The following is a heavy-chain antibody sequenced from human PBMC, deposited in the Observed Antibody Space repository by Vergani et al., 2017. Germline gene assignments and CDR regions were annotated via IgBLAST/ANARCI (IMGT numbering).Heavy chain of an antibody. D-gene: IGHD2-15*01. CDR3: AKDGRYCSGGSCLKGYMDV. Sequence: QVQLVESGGGVVQPGRSLRLSCAASGFTFSSYGMHWVRQAPGKGLEWVAVISYDGSNKYYADSVKGRFTISSDNSKNTPYLQMNSLRAEDTAVYYCAKDGRYCSGGSCLKGYMDVWGKGTTVTVSS. J-gene: IGHJ6*03. CDR2: ISYDGSNK. CDR1: GFTFSSYG. V-gene: IGHV3-30*18.